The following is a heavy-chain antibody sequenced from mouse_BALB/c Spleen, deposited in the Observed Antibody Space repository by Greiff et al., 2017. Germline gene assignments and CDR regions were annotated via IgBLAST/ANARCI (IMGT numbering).Heavy chain of an antibody. D-gene: IGHD2-1*01. CDR1: GYTLTSYD. CDR3: AKEPYGNYAMDY. J-gene: IGHJ4*01. CDR2: MFPGDGST. Sequence: QVQLQQSGAELVQPGASVKLSCKASGYTLTSYDINWVRQRPEQGLEWIGWMFPGDGSTKYNEKFKGKATLTTDKSSSTAYMQLSSLTSEDAAVYFCAKEPYGNYAMDYWGQGTSVTVSS. V-gene: IGHV1S56*01.